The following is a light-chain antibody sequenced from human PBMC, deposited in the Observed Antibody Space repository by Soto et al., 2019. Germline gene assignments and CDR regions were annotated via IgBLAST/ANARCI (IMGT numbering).Light chain of an antibody. CDR3: ISYAGTAYV. Sequence: QSVLTQPASVSGSPGQSITISCTGTSSDVGGYHYVSWFQQLPGKAPTLMIYEVSERPSGVPDRFSGSKSGNTASLTVSGLQAEDEADYYCISYAGTAYVFGTGTQLTVL. CDR2: EVS. CDR1: SSDVGGYHY. J-gene: IGLJ1*01. V-gene: IGLV2-8*01.